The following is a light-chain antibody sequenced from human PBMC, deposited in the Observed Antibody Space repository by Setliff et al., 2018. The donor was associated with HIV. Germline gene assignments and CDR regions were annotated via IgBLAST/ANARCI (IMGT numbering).Light chain of an antibody. J-gene: IGLJ1*01. CDR2: DVT. CDR1: NSDIGGYDY. Sequence: QSALTQPASVSGSPGQSITISCTGANSDIGGYDYVSWYQQHPGKAPKLMIYDVTNRPSGVSNRFSGSKSGSTASLTISGLQAEDEANYYCSSYTSSSTYVFATGTKVTVL. CDR3: SSYTSSSTYV. V-gene: IGLV2-14*03.